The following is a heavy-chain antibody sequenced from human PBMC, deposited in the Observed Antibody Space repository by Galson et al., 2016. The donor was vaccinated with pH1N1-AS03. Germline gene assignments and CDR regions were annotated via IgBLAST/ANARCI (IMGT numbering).Heavy chain of an antibody. Sequence: SLRLSCAASGFSIRDHWMGWFRQAPSKGLEWVTGIKEDGSEKHDVDSVKGRFIISRDNAKNSLYLQMNSLRAEDAAVYLCAKDKGSSRHDDYWGQGTRVTVSS. CDR2: IKEDGSEK. CDR3: AKDKGSSRHDDY. D-gene: IGHD6-13*01. CDR1: GFSIRDHW. V-gene: IGHV3-7*03. J-gene: IGHJ4*02.